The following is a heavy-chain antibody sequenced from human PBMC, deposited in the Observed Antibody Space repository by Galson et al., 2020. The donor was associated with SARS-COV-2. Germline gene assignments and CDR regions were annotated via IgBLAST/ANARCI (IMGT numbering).Heavy chain of an antibody. V-gene: IGHV3-30*04. J-gene: IGHJ4*02. D-gene: IGHD6-19*01. CDR2: ISYDGSNK. CDR1: GFTFSSYA. Sequence: GESLKISCAASGFTFSSYAMHWVRQAPGKGLEWVAVISYDGSNKYYADSVKGQFTISRDNSKNTLYLQMNSLRAEDTAVYYCAGALDSSGWYGSFDYWGQGTLVTVSS. CDR3: AGALDSSGWYGSFDY.